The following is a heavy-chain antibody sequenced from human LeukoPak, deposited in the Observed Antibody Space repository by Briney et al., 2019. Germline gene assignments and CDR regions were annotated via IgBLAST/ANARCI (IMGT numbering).Heavy chain of an antibody. D-gene: IGHD6-13*01. J-gene: IGHJ4*02. CDR2: IGGSDGTI. V-gene: IGHV3-23*01. Sequence: GGSLRLSCAAAGFTFSSHAMSSVRQAPGKGLEWDQPIGGSDGTIYYAASARGQFTIASDNSNHTRYNQLSSRRPDDTAIYYCVRRLWAAPGAGGSFDYWGQGTLVTVSS. CDR3: VRRLWAAPGAGGSFDY. CDR1: GFTFSSHA.